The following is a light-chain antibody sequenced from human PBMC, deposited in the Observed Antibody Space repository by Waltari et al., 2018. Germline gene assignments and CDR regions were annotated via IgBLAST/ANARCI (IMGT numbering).Light chain of an antibody. Sequence: QSDLTQPASVSGSPGQSITIPCTGTSSDVGGYTYVSWYQQHPGKAPKLLISGVSNRASVVSNRFSGSKSGNTASLTSSGLQAEDEADYYCSSYTGSSIRYVFGTGTKVTVL. J-gene: IGLJ1*01. V-gene: IGLV2-14*01. CDR1: SSDVGGYTY. CDR2: GVS. CDR3: SSYTGSSIRYV.